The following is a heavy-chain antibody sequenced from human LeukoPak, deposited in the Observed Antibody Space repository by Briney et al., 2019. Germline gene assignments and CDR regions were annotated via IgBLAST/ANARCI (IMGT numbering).Heavy chain of an antibody. CDR1: GGSISSYY. V-gene: IGHV4-59*01. CDR3: ARAAFASYYDILTGRYYYYYYMDV. D-gene: IGHD3-9*01. CDR2: IYYSGST. Sequence: PSETLSLTCTVSGGSISSYYWSWIRQPPGKGLEWIGYIYYSGSTNYNPSLKSRVTISVDTSKNQFSLKLSSVTAADTAVYYCARAAFASYYDILTGRYYYYYYMDVWGKGTTVTISS. J-gene: IGHJ6*03.